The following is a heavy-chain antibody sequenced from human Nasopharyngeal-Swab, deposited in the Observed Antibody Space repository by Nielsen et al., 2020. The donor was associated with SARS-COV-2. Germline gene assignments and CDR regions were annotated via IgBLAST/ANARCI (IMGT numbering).Heavy chain of an antibody. V-gene: IGHV4-34*01. CDR3: ARGPGILAAAGHPSHDY. D-gene: IGHD6-13*01. CDR2: INHSGST. CDR1: GGSFNGYY. Sequence: SQTLSLTCAVYGGSFNGYYWSWIRQPPGKGLEWIGEINHSGSTNYNPSLKSRVTMSVETSKSQFSLKLSSVTAADTAVYYCARGPGILAAAGHPSHDYWGQGTPVTVS. J-gene: IGHJ4*02.